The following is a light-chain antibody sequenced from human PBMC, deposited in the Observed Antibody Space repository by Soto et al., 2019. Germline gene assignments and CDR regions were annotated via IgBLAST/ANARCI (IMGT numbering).Light chain of an antibody. CDR1: QSISSY. CDR3: QQSYSTLT. J-gene: IGKJ3*01. V-gene: IGKV1-39*01. Sequence: DIQMTQSPSSLSASVGDRVTITCRASQSISSYLNWYQQKPGKAPKLLIYAASSLQSGVPSRFSGSGSGKDFTLTISSLQPEDFATYYCQQSYSTLTFGPGTKGDI. CDR2: AAS.